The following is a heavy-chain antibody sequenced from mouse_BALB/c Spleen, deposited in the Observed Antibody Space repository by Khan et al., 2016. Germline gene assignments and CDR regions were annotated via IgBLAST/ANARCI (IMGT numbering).Heavy chain of an antibody. Sequence: QVRLQQSGAELARPGASVKLSCKASGYTFTSYWMQWVKQRPGQGLEWIGAIYPGDGDTRYTQKFKGKATLTADKSSSTAYMQLSSLASEDSAVYYCARETYGNYYFDYWGQGTTLTVSS. CDR1: GYTFTSYW. CDR2: IYPGDGDT. V-gene: IGHV1-87*01. CDR3: ARETYGNYYFDY. J-gene: IGHJ2*01. D-gene: IGHD2-10*02.